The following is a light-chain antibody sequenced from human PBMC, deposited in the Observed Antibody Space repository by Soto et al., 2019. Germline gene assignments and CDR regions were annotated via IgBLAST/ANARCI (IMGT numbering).Light chain of an antibody. CDR3: QQYGTSQGA. CDR1: ESVSGSY. J-gene: IGKJ1*01. Sequence: SLLSQAPGTLSLSPVERATLSCRASESVSGSYLAWYQQKPGQAPRRLIYGASSRATGIPDRFSGSGSGTDFTLTISRLEPGDFAVYYCQQYGTSQGAFGQGTQEEI. CDR2: GAS. V-gene: IGKV3-20*01.